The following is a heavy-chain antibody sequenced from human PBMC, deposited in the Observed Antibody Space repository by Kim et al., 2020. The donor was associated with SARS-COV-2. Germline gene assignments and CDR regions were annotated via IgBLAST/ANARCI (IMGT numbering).Heavy chain of an antibody. CDR3: ARGGRYYDFWSGYYTLLGFDP. J-gene: IGHJ5*02. Sequence: GGSLRLSCAASGFTFSSYWMHWVRQAPGKGLVWVSRINSDGSSTSYADSVKGRFTISRDNAKNTLYLQMNSLRAEDTAVYYCARGGRYYDFWSGYYTLLGFDPWGQGTLVTVSS. D-gene: IGHD3-3*01. CDR1: GFTFSSYW. CDR2: INSDGSST. V-gene: IGHV3-74*01.